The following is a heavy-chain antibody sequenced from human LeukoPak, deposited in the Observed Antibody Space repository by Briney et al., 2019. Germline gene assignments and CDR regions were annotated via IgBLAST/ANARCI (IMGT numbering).Heavy chain of an antibody. CDR3: ARDVFEGFGERVVDAFDL. CDR1: GYTFTSYG. Sequence: ASVKVSCKASGYTFTSYGISWVRQAPGQGLEWMGWISAYNGDTNYGQKVQGRVAMTTDTSTRTAYMELRGLRSDDTAVYYCARDVFEGFGERVVDAFDLWGQGTMVTVSS. CDR2: ISAYNGDT. J-gene: IGHJ3*01. V-gene: IGHV1-18*01. D-gene: IGHD3-10*01.